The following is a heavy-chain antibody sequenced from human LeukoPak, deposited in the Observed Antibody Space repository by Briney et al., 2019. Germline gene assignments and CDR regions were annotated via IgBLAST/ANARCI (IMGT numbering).Heavy chain of an antibody. J-gene: IGHJ4*02. CDR3: ATDYGGNSGTDY. V-gene: IGHV3-23*01. CDR1: GFSFSSYA. D-gene: IGHD4-23*01. CDR2: ISGSGGST. Sequence: GGSLRLSCAASGFSFSSYAMSWVRQAPGKGLEWVSVISGSGGSTNYAASVKGRFTMSRDNSQNTLYLQMNSLGLEDTAMYYCATDYGGNSGTDYWGQGTLVTVSS.